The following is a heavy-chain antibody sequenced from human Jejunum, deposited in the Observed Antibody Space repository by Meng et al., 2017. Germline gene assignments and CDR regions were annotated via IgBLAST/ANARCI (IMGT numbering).Heavy chain of an antibody. V-gene: IGHV3-33*01. Sequence: GHLVGSGGGVVQPGGSLSLSCEASGFMFSSYGMHWVRQAPGKGLEWVAVIWYDGSNEYYADSVKGRFTISRDNSKNTLYLQMNNLRVEDTAVYYCGRDSDYWGQGTLVTVSS. CDR2: IWYDGSNE. J-gene: IGHJ4*02. CDR3: GRDSDY. CDR1: GFMFSSYG.